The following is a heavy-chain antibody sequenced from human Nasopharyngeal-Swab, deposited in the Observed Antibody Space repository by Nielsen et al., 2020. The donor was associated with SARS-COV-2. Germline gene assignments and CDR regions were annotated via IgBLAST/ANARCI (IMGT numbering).Heavy chain of an antibody. D-gene: IGHD3-10*01. J-gene: IGHJ4*02. V-gene: IGHV1-3*01. CDR1: GYTFTSYA. CDR3: ARDKGRYGSGSPY. CDR2: INAGNGNT. Sequence: ASVKVSCKASGYTFTSYAMHWVRQAPGQRLEWMGWINAGNGNTKYSQKFQGRVTITRDTSASTAYMELSSLRSDDTAVYYCARDKGRYGSGSPYWGQGTLVTVSS.